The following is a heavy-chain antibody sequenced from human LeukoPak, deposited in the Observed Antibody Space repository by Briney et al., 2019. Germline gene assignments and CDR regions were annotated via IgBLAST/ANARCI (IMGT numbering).Heavy chain of an antibody. CDR1: GFTFSSYS. J-gene: IGHJ4*02. CDR3: AKVTAQFSFDY. CDR2: ISGSGGTI. D-gene: IGHD6-19*01. V-gene: IGHV3-23*01. Sequence: HPGGSLRLSCAASGFTFSSYSMNWVRQAPGKGLQWVSAISGSGGTIYYADSVKGRFTISRDNSRNTLYLQMNSLRPEDTAVYYCAKVTAQFSFDYWGQGTLVTVSS.